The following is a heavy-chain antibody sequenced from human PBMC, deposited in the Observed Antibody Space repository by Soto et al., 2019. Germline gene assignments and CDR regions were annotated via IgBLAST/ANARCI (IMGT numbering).Heavy chain of an antibody. J-gene: IGHJ6*03. CDR1: GGSFSGYY. Sequence: PSETLSLTCAVYGGSFSGYYWSLLRQPQGKGLEWIGEINHSGSTNYNPSLKSRVTISVDTSKNQFSLKLSSVTAADTAVYYCARGGRSYDILTGYLRYYYMDVWGKGTTVTVSS. V-gene: IGHV4-34*01. CDR2: INHSGST. CDR3: ARGGRSYDILTGYLRYYYMDV. D-gene: IGHD3-9*01.